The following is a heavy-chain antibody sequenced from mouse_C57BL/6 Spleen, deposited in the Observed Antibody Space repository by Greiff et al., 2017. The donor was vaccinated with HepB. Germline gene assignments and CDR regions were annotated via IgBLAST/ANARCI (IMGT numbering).Heavy chain of an antibody. CDR2: INYDGSST. Sequence: EVKLMESEGGLVQPGSSMKLSCTASGFTFSDYYMAWVRQVPEKGLEWVANINYDGSSTYYLDSLKSRFIISRDNAKNILYLQMSSLKSEDTATYYCERATVVSYWYFDVWGTGTTVTVSS. J-gene: IGHJ1*03. D-gene: IGHD1-1*01. CDR3: ERATVVSYWYFDV. V-gene: IGHV5-16*01. CDR1: GFTFSDYY.